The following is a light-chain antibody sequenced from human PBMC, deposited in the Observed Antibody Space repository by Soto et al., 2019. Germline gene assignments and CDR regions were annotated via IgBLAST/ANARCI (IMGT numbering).Light chain of an antibody. CDR1: QDITNY. Sequence: DIQMTQSPSSLSASVGDRVTITCQASQDITNYLNWYQQTPGKAPKLLIYDASNLETGVPSRFSGSGSGTDLTFTISSLQPEDSATYYCQQYDNLLLSFGGGTKVEIK. CDR3: QQYDNLLLS. J-gene: IGKJ4*01. V-gene: IGKV1-33*01. CDR2: DAS.